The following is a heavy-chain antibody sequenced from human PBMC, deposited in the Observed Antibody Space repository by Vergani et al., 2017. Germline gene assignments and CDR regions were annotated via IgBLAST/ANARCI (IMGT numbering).Heavy chain of an antibody. CDR2: IYYSGST. CDR3: GRPREDYYDSSGYPFHFDY. D-gene: IGHD3-22*01. V-gene: IGHV4-39*01. Sequence: QLQLQESGPGLVKPSETLSLTCTVSGGSISSSSYYWGWIRQPPGKGLEWIGSIYYSGSTYYNPSLKSRVTISVDTSKNQFSLKLSSVTAADTAVYYCGRPREDYYDSSGYPFHFDYWGQGTLVTVSS. J-gene: IGHJ4*02. CDR1: GGSISSSSYY.